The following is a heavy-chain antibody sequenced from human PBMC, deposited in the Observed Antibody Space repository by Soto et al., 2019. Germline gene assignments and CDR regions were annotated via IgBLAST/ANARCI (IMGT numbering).Heavy chain of an antibody. Sequence: GGSMRLSCAAAEFTCSSYSMNWVRQAPGKGLEWASSISSSSSYIYYADSVKGRFTISRDNAKNSLYLQMNSLRAEDTAVYYCAILPWYPTPPRFDPWGQGTLVTVSS. CDR1: EFTCSSYS. J-gene: IGHJ5*02. CDR3: AILPWYPTPPRFDP. CDR2: ISSSSSYI. V-gene: IGHV3-21*01. D-gene: IGHD6-13*01.